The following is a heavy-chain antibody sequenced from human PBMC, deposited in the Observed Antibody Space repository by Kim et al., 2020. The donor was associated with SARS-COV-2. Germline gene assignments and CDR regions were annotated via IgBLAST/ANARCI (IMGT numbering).Heavy chain of an antibody. D-gene: IGHD2-2*01. J-gene: IGHJ6*02. Sequence: SVKVSCKASGGTFSSYAISWVRQAPGQGLEWMGGIIPIFGTANYAQKFQGRVTITADESTSTAYMELSSLRSEDTAVYYCARDPSCSSTSCYSIYYYGMDVWGQGTTVTVSS. CDR3: ARDPSCSSTSCYSIYYYGMDV. CDR1: GGTFSSYA. CDR2: IIPIFGTA. V-gene: IGHV1-69*13.